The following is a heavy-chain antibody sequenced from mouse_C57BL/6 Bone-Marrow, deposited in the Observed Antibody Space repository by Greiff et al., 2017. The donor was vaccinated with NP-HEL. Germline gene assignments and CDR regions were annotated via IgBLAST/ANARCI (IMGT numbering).Heavy chain of an antibody. CDR1: GYTFTSYW. Sequence: VQLQQPGAELVRPGTSVKLSCKASGYTFTSYWMHWVKQRPGQGLEWIGVIDPSDSYTNYNQKFKGKASLTVDTSSSTAYMQRSSLTSEDSAVYYCAKLTGSHFDYWGQGTTLTVSS. CDR3: AKLTGSHFDY. CDR2: IDPSDSYT. D-gene: IGHD4-1*01. V-gene: IGHV1-59*01. J-gene: IGHJ2*01.